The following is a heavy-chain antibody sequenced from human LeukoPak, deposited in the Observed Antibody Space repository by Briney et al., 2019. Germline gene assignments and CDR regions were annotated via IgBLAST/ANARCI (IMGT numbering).Heavy chain of an antibody. D-gene: IGHD1-7*01. J-gene: IGHJ6*03. CDR3: ARAGGTTYYYMDV. CDR1: GFTFSSYW. Sequence: GGSLRLPCSASGFTFSSYWLTWVRQAPGRGLEWVANIKQDGSEKYYVDSVKGRFTISRDNAKNSLYLQMNSLRAEDTAVYYCARAGGTTYYYMDVWGKGTTVTVSS. CDR2: IKQDGSEK. V-gene: IGHV3-7*01.